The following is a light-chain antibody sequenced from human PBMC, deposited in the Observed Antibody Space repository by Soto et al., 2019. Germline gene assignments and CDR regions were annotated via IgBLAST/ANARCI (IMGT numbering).Light chain of an antibody. V-gene: IGKV3-20*01. CDR1: QSVSSSY. CDR2: GAS. CDR3: PPSCTLSRT. J-gene: IGKJ1*01. Sequence: EIVLTQSPGTLSLSPGERATLSCRASQSVSSSYLAWYQQKPGQAPRLLIYGASSRATGIPDRFSGSGSGTDFTLTISRLEPEDFAVYKCPPSCTLSRTF.